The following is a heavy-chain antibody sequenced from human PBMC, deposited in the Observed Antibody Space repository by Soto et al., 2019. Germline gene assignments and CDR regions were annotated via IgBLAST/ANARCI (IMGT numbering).Heavy chain of an antibody. CDR1: GFTFSTYS. Sequence: GGSLRLSCVASGFTFSTYSMNWVRQAPGKGLEWVSYMSSSSSYIYYADSVKGRFTISRDNAKNTLNLQMNSLRAEDTAVYYCRTDLTRTTTIDYWGQGTLVTVSS. D-gene: IGHD4-17*01. V-gene: IGHV3-21*01. CDR2: MSSSSSYI. J-gene: IGHJ4*02. CDR3: RTDLTRTTTIDY.